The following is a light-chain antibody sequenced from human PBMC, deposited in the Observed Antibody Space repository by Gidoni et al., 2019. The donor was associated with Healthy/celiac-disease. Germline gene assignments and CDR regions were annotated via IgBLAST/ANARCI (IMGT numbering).Light chain of an antibody. CDR1: SSDVGSYNL. J-gene: IGLJ2*01. CDR2: EGS. CDR3: CSYAGSRV. Sequence: QSALTQPASVSGSPGQSITISCNGPSSDVGSYNLVSWYQQHPGKAPKLMIYEGSKRPSGVSNRFSGSKSGNTASLTISWLQAEDEADYYCCSYAGSRVFGGGTKLTVL. V-gene: IGLV2-23*01.